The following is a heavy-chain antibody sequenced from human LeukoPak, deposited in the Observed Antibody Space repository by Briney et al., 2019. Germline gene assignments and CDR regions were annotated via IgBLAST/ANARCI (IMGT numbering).Heavy chain of an antibody. CDR2: ISSNGGST. CDR1: GFTFSSYA. CDR3: ARGSYSSNYFSHVDF. D-gene: IGHD3-22*01. V-gene: IGHV3-64D*06. J-gene: IGHJ4*02. Sequence: QSGGSLRLSCSASGFTFSSYAMHWVRQAPGKGLEYVSAISSNGGSTYYADSVKGRFTISRDNSKNTLYLQMSSLRAEDTAVYYCARGSYSSNYFSHVDFWGRGTLVTVSS.